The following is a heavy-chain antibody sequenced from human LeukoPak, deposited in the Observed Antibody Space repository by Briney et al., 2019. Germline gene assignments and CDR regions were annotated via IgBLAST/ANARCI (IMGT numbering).Heavy chain of an antibody. CDR2: IRSSSSTI. V-gene: IGHV3-48*01. D-gene: IGHD6-13*01. J-gene: IGHJ5*02. Sequence: PGGSLRLSCAASGFTFSSYSMNWVRQAPGKGLEWVSYIRSSSSTIYYADSVKGRFTISRDNAKNSLYLQMNSLRAEDTAVFYCARALVIAAGNWFDPWGQGTLVTVSS. CDR1: GFTFSSYS. CDR3: ARALVIAAGNWFDP.